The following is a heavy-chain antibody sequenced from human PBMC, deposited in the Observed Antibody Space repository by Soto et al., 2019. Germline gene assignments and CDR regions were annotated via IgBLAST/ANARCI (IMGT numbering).Heavy chain of an antibody. Sequence: ESGGGLVQPGGSLRLSCAASVFTFSSYAMHWVRQAPGKGLEYVSAISSNGGSTYYANSVKGRFTISRDNSKNTLYLQMGSLRAEDMAVYYCARDGEAGFDYWGQGTLVTVSS. CDR3: ARDGEAGFDY. D-gene: IGHD4-17*01. V-gene: IGHV3-64*01. J-gene: IGHJ4*02. CDR2: ISSNGGST. CDR1: VFTFSSYA.